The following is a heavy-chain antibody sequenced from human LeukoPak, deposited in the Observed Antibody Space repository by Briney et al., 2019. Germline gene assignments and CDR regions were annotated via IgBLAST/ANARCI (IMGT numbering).Heavy chain of an antibody. V-gene: IGHV4-39*07. D-gene: IGHD6-13*01. J-gene: IGHJ4*02. CDR3: ARGRYSSSRYSRGLGY. CDR1: GGSISSSSYY. CDR2: INHSGST. Sequence: PSETLSLTCTVSGGSISSSSYYWGLIRQPPGKGLEWIGEINHSGSTNYNPSLKSRVTISVDTSKNQFSLKLSSVTAADTAVYYCARGRYSSSRYSRGLGYWGQGTLVTVSS.